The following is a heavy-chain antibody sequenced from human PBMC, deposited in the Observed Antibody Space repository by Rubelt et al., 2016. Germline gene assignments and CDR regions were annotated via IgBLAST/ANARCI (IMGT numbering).Heavy chain of an antibody. CDR2: IYYSGSA. J-gene: IGHJ4*02. V-gene: IGHV4-39*07. CDR1: GGSNSSSSYY. D-gene: IGHD6-6*01. CDR3: ARFSSMAPRAMDY. Sequence: QLQPQESGPGLVKPSETLSLTCTVSGGSNSSSSYYWGWICQPPGKGLEWIGSIYYSGSANYNRSRKSRVTIEVDASKNQISLKLNSVSAADKAVYYCARFSSMAPRAMDYWGQGILVTVSS.